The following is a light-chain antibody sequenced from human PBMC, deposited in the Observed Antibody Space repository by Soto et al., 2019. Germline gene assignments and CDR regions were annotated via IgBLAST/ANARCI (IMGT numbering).Light chain of an antibody. CDR3: LQDYNYPYT. CDR2: AAS. Sequence: DIQMTQSPSSLSASVGDRVTITCRASQSISSYLNWYQQKPGKAPKLLIYAASSLQSGVPSRFSGSGSGTDFTLTISSLQPEDFATYYCLQDYNYPYTFGQGTRLAIK. CDR1: QSISSY. J-gene: IGKJ5*01. V-gene: IGKV1-39*01.